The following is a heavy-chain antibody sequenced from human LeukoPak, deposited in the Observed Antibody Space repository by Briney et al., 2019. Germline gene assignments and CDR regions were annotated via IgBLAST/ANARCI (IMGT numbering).Heavy chain of an antibody. Sequence: SETLSLTCAVYGGSFSGYYWSWIRQPPGKGLEWIGEVNHSGSTNYNPSLKSRVTISVDTSKNQFSLKLSSVTAADTAVYYCARVSGYDWESFYDYWGQGTLVTVSS. CDR1: GGSFSGYY. D-gene: IGHD5-12*01. CDR2: VNHSGST. J-gene: IGHJ4*02. CDR3: ARVSGYDWESFYDY. V-gene: IGHV4-34*01.